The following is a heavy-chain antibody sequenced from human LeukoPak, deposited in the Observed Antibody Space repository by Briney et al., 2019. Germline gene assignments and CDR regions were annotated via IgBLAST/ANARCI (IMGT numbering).Heavy chain of an antibody. CDR2: INPNSGGT. V-gene: IGHV1-2*02. Sequence: GASVKVPCKASGYTFTGYYMHWVRQAPGQGLEWMAWINPNSGGTNYAQKFQGRVTVTRDTSISTAYMELSRLRSDDTAVYYCARVGSSGWYVHPTLDYWGQGTLVTVSS. J-gene: IGHJ4*02. CDR3: ARVGSSGWYVHPTLDY. CDR1: GYTFTGYY. D-gene: IGHD6-19*01.